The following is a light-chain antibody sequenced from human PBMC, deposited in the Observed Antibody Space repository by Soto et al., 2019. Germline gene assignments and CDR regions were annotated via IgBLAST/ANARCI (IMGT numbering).Light chain of an antibody. V-gene: IGKV2-30*02. CDR1: QSLVHSDGSTY. J-gene: IGKJ1*01. CDR3: MQGTHWPRT. CDR2: KVS. Sequence: DVVMPQSPLSLPVILGQPASISCRSSQSLVHSDGSTYLHWFQQRPGQSPRRLIYKVSNRESGVPDRFSGSGSGTDFTLEISRLEAEDVGVYYCMQGTHWPRTFGQGTKVEIK.